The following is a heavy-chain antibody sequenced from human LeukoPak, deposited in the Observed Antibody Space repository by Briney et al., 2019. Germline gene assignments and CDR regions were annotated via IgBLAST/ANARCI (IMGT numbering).Heavy chain of an antibody. Sequence: GGSLRLSCAASGFTFSSYSMNWVRQAPGKGLEWVSSISSSSSYIYYADSVKGRFTISRDNAKNSLYLQMNSLRAEDTAVYYCARDPQSRGAGRYGSGSYYISWGQGTLVTVSS. CDR2: ISSSSSYI. D-gene: IGHD3-10*01. V-gene: IGHV3-21*01. J-gene: IGHJ5*02. CDR3: ARDPQSRGAGRYGSGSYYIS. CDR1: GFTFSSYS.